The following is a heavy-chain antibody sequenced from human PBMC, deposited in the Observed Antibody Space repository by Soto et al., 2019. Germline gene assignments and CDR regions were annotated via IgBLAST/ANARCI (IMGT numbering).Heavy chain of an antibody. V-gene: IGHV4-30-2*01. CDR3: ARGGYSSNYYYYYGMDV. CDR2: IFHSGST. Sequence: TLSLTCAVSGGSISSGGYSWSWIRQPPGKGLEWIGYIFHSGSTYYNPSLKSRVTITVDRSKNQFSLRLSSVTAADTAVYYCARGGYSSNYYYYYGMDVWGQGTTVTVSS. D-gene: IGHD5-18*01. CDR1: GGSISSGGYS. J-gene: IGHJ6*02.